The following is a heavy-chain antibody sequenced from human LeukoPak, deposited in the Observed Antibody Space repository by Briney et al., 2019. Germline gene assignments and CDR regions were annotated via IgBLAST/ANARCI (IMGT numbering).Heavy chain of an antibody. J-gene: IGHJ6*03. D-gene: IGHD1-26*01. CDR1: GGSFSGYY. CDR3: ARDIPATPKYYYYYMDV. CDR2: VSHSGST. Sequence: SETLSLTCAVYGGSFSGYYWSWIRQPPGKGLEWIGEVSHSGSTNYNPSLKSRVTISLDTSKNQFSLKLSSVTAADTAVYYCARDIPATPKYYYYYMDVWGKGTTVTVSS. V-gene: IGHV4-34*01.